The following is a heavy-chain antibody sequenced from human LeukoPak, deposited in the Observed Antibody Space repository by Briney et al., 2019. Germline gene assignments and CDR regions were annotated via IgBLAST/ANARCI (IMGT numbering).Heavy chain of an antibody. D-gene: IGHD3-10*01. CDR1: GYTFTGYY. J-gene: IGHJ4*02. Sequence: GASVKVSCKASGYTFTGYYMHWVRQAPGQGPEWMGWINPNNGDTKFAQTFQGRVTMTRDTSINTAYMELSRLRSDDTAVYYCARVYYYASGSYYDYFDYGGREPWSPSPQ. CDR3: ARVYYYASGSYYDYFDY. CDR2: INPNNGDT. V-gene: IGHV1-2*02.